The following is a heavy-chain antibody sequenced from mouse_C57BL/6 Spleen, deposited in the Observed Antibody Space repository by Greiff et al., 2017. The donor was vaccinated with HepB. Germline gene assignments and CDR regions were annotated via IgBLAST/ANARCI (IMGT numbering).Heavy chain of an antibody. CDR1: GYAFTNYL. V-gene: IGHV1-54*01. Sequence: QVQLKQSGAELVRPGTSVKVSCKASGYAFTNYLIEWVKQRPGQGLEWIGVINPGSGGTNYNEKFKGKATLTADKSSSTAYMQLSSLTSEDSAVYFCARWDYGSSYSYWGQGTTLTVSS. CDR2: INPGSGGT. J-gene: IGHJ2*01. D-gene: IGHD1-1*01. CDR3: ARWDYGSSYSY.